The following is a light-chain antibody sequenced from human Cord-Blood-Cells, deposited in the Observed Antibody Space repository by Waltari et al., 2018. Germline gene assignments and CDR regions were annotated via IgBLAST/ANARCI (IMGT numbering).Light chain of an antibody. V-gene: IGLV2-14*01. Sequence: QSALTQPASVSGSPGQSITISCTGTSSDVGGYNYVSWYQQHPGKAPKLMIYDVSKRPSGVSNRFSGSKSGNTASLTISGLQAEDEADIYCSSYTSSSSVFGGGTKLTVL. J-gene: IGLJ3*02. CDR1: SSDVGGYNY. CDR3: SSYTSSSSV. CDR2: DVS.